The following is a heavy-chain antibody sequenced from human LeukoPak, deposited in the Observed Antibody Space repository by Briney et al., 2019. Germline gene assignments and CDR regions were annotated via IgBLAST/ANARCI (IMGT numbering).Heavy chain of an antibody. CDR3: ARDPSQLLWFGEVRGTRRQYQRWFDP. J-gene: IGHJ5*02. Sequence: PSETLSLTCTVSGDSINEYYWNWIRQPAGKELEWIGRIYPSGSTNYNLSLKSRVTMSVDTSKNQFSLKLRSVTAADTAVYFCARDPSQLLWFGEVRGTRRQYQRWFDPWGQGTLVTVSS. CDR2: IYPSGST. D-gene: IGHD3-10*01. CDR1: GDSINEYY. V-gene: IGHV4-4*07.